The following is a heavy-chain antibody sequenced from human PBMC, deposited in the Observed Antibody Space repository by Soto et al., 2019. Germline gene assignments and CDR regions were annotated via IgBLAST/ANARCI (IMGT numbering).Heavy chain of an antibody. CDR1: GFTFSSYA. CDR2: ISGSGGST. J-gene: IGHJ5*02. D-gene: IGHD3-22*01. Sequence: GGSLRLSCAASGFTFSSYAMSWVRQAPGKGLEWVSAISGSGGSTYYADSVKGRFTISRDNSKNTLYLQMNSLRAEDTAVYYCARHSFPYYHNSTGYGEAFDPWGQGTVVTV. CDR3: ARHSFPYYHNSTGYGEAFDP. V-gene: IGHV3-23*01.